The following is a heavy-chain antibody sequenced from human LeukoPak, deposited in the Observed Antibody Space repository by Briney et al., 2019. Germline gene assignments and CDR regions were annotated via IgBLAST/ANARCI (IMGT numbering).Heavy chain of an antibody. CDR2: VHHSGGT. V-gene: IGHV4-4*02. CDR3: ARGEEYGSGTVHFDY. J-gene: IGHJ4*02. CDR1: GGSISSSNW. D-gene: IGHD3-10*01. Sequence: PSGTLSLTCAVSGGSISSSNWWSWVCQPPGKGLEWIGEVHHSGGTNYNPSLKSRVTISADRSNNRFSLSLNSVTAADTAVFYCARGEEYGSGTVHFDYWGQGILVTVSS.